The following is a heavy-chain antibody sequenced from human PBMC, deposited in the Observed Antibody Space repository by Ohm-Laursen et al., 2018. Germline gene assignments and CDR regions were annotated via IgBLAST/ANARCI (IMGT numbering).Heavy chain of an antibody. CDR2: IYYTGTT. V-gene: IGHV4-39*01. Sequence: WFRQPPGRRLEWIGTIYYTGTTYYNPSLKSRVTISVDTSKNPFSLRLSSVTAADTAVYYCASSNNWYYFDSWGQETLVTVSS. CDR3: ASSNNWYYFDS. J-gene: IGHJ4*02. D-gene: IGHD6-13*01.